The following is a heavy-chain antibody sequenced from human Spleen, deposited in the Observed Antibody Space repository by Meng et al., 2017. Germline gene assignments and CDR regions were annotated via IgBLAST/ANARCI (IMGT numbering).Heavy chain of an antibody. Sequence: QVPLPEGVAGNLNPSETLSLTCVVSGGSFGDYYWSWIRQPPGKGLEWSGEINHSRSTNYNPSLESRATISVDTSQNNLSLKLSSVTAADSAVYYCARGPTTMAHDFDYWGQGTLVTVSS. V-gene: IGHV4-34*01. CDR2: INHSRST. CDR1: GGSFGDYY. CDR3: ARGPTTMAHDFDY. D-gene: IGHD4-11*01. J-gene: IGHJ4*02.